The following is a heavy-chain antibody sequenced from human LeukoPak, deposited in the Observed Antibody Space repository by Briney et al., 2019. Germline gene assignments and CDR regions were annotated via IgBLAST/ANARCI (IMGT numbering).Heavy chain of an antibody. CDR3: ARRMAASGVYYYYYYMDV. V-gene: IGHV1-18*01. D-gene: IGHD6-13*01. Sequence: ASGKVSCKASGYTFTRYGISWVRQAPGQGLEWMGWISAYNGNTNYAQKLQGRVTMTTDTSTSTAYMELRSLRSDDTAVYYCARRMAASGVYYYYYYMDVWGKGTTVTVSS. CDR1: GYTFTRYG. J-gene: IGHJ6*03. CDR2: ISAYNGNT.